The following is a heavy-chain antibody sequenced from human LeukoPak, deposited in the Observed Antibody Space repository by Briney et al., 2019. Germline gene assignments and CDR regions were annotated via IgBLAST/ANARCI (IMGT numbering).Heavy chain of an antibody. CDR2: MNTNNGNT. CDR3: ARDSRAAWLDP. D-gene: IGHD2-15*01. Sequence: ASVKVSCKASGYTFTNYDITWVRQAPGQGLEWMGGMNTNNGNTNYAQRLQGRITMTTDTSTNTAYMELRSLKSADTAVYYCARDSRAAWLDPWGQGTLVTVSS. V-gene: IGHV1-18*04. J-gene: IGHJ5*02. CDR1: GYTFTNYD.